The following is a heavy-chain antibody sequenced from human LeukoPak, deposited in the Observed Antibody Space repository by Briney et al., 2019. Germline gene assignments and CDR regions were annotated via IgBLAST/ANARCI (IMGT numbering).Heavy chain of an antibody. Sequence: PGGSLRLSCEGYGFTFSNYWMGWVRQAPGKGLQWVANIKTDGSEKYYVDSVKGRFTISRDNAKNSLYLQMNSLRAEDTAVYYCARSYYYYGSGSLYWGQGTLVTVSS. V-gene: IGHV3-7*01. CDR3: ARSYYYYGSGSLY. J-gene: IGHJ4*02. D-gene: IGHD3-10*01. CDR1: GFTFSNYW. CDR2: IKTDGSEK.